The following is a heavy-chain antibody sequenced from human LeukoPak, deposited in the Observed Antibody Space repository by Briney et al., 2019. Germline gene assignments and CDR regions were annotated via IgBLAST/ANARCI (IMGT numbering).Heavy chain of an antibody. CDR2: IYTSGST. D-gene: IGHD3-22*01. Sequence: SXXLSLTCTVSGGSSNNYYWSWIRQSAGKGLEWIGRIYTSGSTNYNPSLKRGVSISVEKCKNQFSLRLRSVTAADTAVYYCARESGYYYDTSGYTFDYWGQGILVTVSS. CDR1: GGSSNNYY. J-gene: IGHJ4*02. CDR3: ARESGYYYDTSGYTFDY. V-gene: IGHV4-4*07.